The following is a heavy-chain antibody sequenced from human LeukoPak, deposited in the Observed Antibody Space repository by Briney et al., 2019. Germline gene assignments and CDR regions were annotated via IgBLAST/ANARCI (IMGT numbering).Heavy chain of an antibody. CDR1: GFTFSSYE. J-gene: IGHJ6*01. CDR3: AELGITMIGGV. Sequence: QPGGSLRLSCAASGFTFSSYEMNWDRQAPGKGLEWVSYISSSGSTIYYADSVKGRCTISRDNAKNSLYLQMNSLRAEDTAVYYCAELGITMIGGVWGKGTTVTISS. D-gene: IGHD3-10*02. CDR2: ISSSGSTI. V-gene: IGHV3-48*03.